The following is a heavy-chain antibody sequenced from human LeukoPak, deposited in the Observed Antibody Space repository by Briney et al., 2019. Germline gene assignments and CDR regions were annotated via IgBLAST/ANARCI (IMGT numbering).Heavy chain of an antibody. CDR3: AKDSSSSGLAYYYYMDV. V-gene: IGHV3-43D*03. CDR2: ISWDGGST. CDR1: GFTFDDYA. Sequence: PGGSLRLSCAASGFTFDDYAMHWVRHAPGKGLEWVSLISWDGGSTYYADSVKGRFTISRDNSKNSLYLQMNSLRAEDTALYYCAKDSSSSGLAYYYYMDVWGKGTTVTVSS. J-gene: IGHJ6*03. D-gene: IGHD6-13*01.